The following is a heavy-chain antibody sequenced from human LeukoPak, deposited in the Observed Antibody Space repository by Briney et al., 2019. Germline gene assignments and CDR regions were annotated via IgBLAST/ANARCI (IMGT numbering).Heavy chain of an antibody. CDR1: GFTFSSYS. V-gene: IGHV3-21*01. Sequence: GGSLRLSCAASGFTFSSYSMTWVRQAPGKGPEWVSSISSSSSYIYYADSVKGRFTISRDNAKNSLYLQMNSLRAEDTAVYYCARVAGSSPYWGQGTLVTVSS. D-gene: IGHD6-6*01. J-gene: IGHJ4*02. CDR2: ISSSSSYI. CDR3: ARVAGSSPY.